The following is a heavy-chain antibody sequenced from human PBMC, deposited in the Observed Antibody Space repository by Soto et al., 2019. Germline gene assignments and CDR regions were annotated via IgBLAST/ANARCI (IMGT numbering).Heavy chain of an antibody. J-gene: IGHJ6*02. CDR1: GYTIISYY. D-gene: IGHD2-21*02. Sequence: SSVKVSRKASGYTIISYYGHWVRQAHRQGLEWVGIINPSGGSTSYTQKFQGRVTLTKDTSTNTVYMELSSLRSEDTAVYYCAREVRYGDFPYYYYYGMDVWGQGTTVTVSS. V-gene: IGHV1-46*01. CDR2: INPSGGST. CDR3: AREVRYGDFPYYYYYGMDV.